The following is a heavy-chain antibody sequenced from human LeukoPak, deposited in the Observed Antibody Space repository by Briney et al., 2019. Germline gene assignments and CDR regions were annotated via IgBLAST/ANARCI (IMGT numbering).Heavy chain of an antibody. CDR2: ISGSGGSK. J-gene: IGHJ4*02. D-gene: IGHD3-22*01. Sequence: PGGTLRLSCAASGFTFSSYGMSWVRQAPGKGLEWVSAISGSGGSKYYADSVKGRFTISRDNSKNKLYLQMNSLRAEDTAVYYCAKDGDDCIDYWGQGTLVTVSS. CDR1: GFTFSSYG. CDR3: AKDGDDCIDY. V-gene: IGHV3-23*01.